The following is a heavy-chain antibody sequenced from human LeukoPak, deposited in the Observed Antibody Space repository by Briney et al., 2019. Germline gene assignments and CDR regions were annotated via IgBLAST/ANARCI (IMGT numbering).Heavy chain of an antibody. J-gene: IGHJ4*02. CDR1: GFIFSTYW. Sequence: GGSLRLSCGASGFIFSTYWMSWVRQAPGKGLEWVSVIYSGGSTYYADSVKGRFTISRDNSKNTLYLQMNSLRAEDTAVYYCARELDYYFDYWGQGTLVTVSS. CDR2: IYSGGST. V-gene: IGHV3-53*01. CDR3: ARELDYYFDY.